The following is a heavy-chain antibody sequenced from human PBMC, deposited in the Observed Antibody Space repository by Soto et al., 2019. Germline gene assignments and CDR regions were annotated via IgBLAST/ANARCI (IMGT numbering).Heavy chain of an antibody. D-gene: IGHD3-16*01. CDR2: VYHTGST. V-gene: IGHV4-4*02. J-gene: IGHJ5*02. Sequence: QVQLQESGPGLVKPSGTLSLTCAVSSDSISSSNWWSWVRQPPGKGLEWIGEVYHTGSTNYNPSLKSRVTISVDKSKNQFSLKLSSVTAAATAVYYCASRLEFGRFDPWGQGTLVTVSS. CDR1: SDSISSSNW. CDR3: ASRLEFGRFDP.